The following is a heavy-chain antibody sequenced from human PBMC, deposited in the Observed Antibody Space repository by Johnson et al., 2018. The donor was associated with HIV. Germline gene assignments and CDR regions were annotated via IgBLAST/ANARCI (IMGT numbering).Heavy chain of an antibody. D-gene: IGHD1-7*01. CDR1: GFTLSDHY. CDR2: LFSGGTT. J-gene: IGHJ3*02. Sequence: VQLVESGGGLVKSGGSLRLSCAASGFTLSDHYMSWIRQPPGKGLEWVSVLFSGGTTYYADSVKGRFTISRDNSKNTLYLQMNSLRAEDTALYYCARVQLELDAVYAFDIWGQGTMVTVSS. V-gene: IGHV3-66*01. CDR3: ARVQLELDAVYAFDI.